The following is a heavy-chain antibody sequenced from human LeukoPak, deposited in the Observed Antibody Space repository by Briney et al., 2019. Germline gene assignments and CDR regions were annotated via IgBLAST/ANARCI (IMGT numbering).Heavy chain of an antibody. J-gene: IGHJ5*02. CDR2: INHSGST. V-gene: IGHV4-34*01. Sequence: SETLSLTCAVYGGSFSGYYWSWIRQPPGKGLEWIGEINHSGSTNYNPSLKSRVTISVDTSKNQFSLQLSSVTAADTAVYYCATQTLRSWFDPWGQGTLVTVSS. CDR1: GGSFSGYY. CDR3: ATQTLRSWFDP. D-gene: IGHD3-16*01.